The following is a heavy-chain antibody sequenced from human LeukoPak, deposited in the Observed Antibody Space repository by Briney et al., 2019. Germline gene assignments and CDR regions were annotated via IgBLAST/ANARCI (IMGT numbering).Heavy chain of an antibody. Sequence: GGSLRLSCAASGFDFSSNWMHWVRHAPGQGLVWVSRIKGDGISTNYADSVRGRFTISRDNSKNTVYLQLNSLRAGDTAIYYCTKDRRGPAAGTWYFDSWGQGTLVTVSS. CDR3: TKDRRGPAAGTWYFDS. CDR1: GFDFSSNW. D-gene: IGHD6-13*01. CDR2: IKGDGIST. J-gene: IGHJ4*02. V-gene: IGHV3-74*01.